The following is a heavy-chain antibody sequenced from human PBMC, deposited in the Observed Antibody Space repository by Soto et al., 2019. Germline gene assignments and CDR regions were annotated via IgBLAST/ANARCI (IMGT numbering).Heavy chain of an antibody. CDR1: GGSISSYC. D-gene: IGHD2-2*01. V-gene: IGHV4-59*08. J-gene: IGHJ3*02. CDR2: IYYSGST. Sequence: SETLSLTCTVAGGSISSYCWSWIRQPPGKGLEWIGYIYYSGSTNYNPSLKSRVTISVDTSKNQFSLKLSSVTAADTAVYYCARLIIVPAAIAAFDIWGQGTMVTVSS. CDR3: ARLIIVPAAIAAFDI.